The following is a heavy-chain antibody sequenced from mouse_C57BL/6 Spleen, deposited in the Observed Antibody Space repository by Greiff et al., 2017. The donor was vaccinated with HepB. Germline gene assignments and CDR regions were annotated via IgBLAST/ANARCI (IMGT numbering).Heavy chain of an antibody. CDR1: GFTFSDYG. D-gene: IGHD2-14*01. V-gene: IGHV5-15*01. J-gene: IGHJ1*03. CDR3: ARQGVRWYFDV. CDR2: ISNLAYSI. Sequence: DVQLVESGGGLVQPGGSLKLSCAASGFTFSDYGMAWVRQAPRKGPEWVAFISNLAYSIYYADTVTGRFTISRENAKNTLYLGMSSLRSEDTAMYYCARQGVRWYFDVWGTGTTVTVAS.